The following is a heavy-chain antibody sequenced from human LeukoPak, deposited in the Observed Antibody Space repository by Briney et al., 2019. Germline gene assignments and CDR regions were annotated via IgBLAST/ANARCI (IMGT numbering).Heavy chain of an antibody. CDR2: ITSGANT. D-gene: IGHD6-6*01. Sequence: PGGSLRLSCAASGFTFNTYAMSWVRQAPGKGLEWVSGITSGANTYYADSVKGRFTISRDNSENTLNLQMNSLRAEDTAIYYCAKARAGDIIAAFNYWGQGTLVTVSS. CDR1: GFTFNTYA. CDR3: AKARAGDIIAAFNY. J-gene: IGHJ4*02. V-gene: IGHV3-23*01.